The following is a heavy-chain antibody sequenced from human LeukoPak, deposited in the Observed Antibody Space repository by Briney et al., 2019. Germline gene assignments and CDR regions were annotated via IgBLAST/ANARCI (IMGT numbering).Heavy chain of an antibody. CDR2: IYYSGST. D-gene: IGHD4-17*01. CDR1: GGSFSGYY. J-gene: IGHJ3*02. CDR3: ASSTVTYPNDAFDI. V-gene: IGHV4-59*01. Sequence: PSETLSLTCAVYGGSFSGYYWSWIRQPPGKGLEWIGYIYYSGSTNYNPSLKSRVTISVDTSKNQFSLKLSSVTAADTAVYYCASSTVTYPNDAFDIWGQGTMVTVSS.